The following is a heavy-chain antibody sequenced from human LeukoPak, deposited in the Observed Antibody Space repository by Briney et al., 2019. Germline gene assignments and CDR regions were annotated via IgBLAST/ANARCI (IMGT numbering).Heavy chain of an antibody. D-gene: IGHD5-18*01. CDR1: GFTFSSYA. CDR2: ISGSGGST. J-gene: IGHJ4*02. Sequence: QAGGSLRLSCAASGFTFSSYAMSWVRQAPGKGLEWVSAISGSGGSTYYADSVKGRFTISRDNSKDTLYLQMNSLRAEDTAVYYCASTAMVPKVQPYYFDYWGQGTLVTVSS. V-gene: IGHV3-23*01. CDR3: ASTAMVPKVQPYYFDY.